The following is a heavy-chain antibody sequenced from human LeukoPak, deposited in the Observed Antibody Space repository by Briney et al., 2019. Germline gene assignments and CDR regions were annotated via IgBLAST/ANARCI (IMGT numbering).Heavy chain of an antibody. CDR2: IIPIFGTA. D-gene: IGHD3-10*02. Sequence: ASVKVSCKASGGTFSGYAISWVRQAPGQGLEWMGGIIPIFGTANYAQRFQGRVTITADKSTSTAYMELSSLRAEDTAVYYCAELGITMIGGVWGKGTTVTISS. CDR1: GGTFSGYA. CDR3: AELGITMIGGV. J-gene: IGHJ6*04. V-gene: IGHV1-69*06.